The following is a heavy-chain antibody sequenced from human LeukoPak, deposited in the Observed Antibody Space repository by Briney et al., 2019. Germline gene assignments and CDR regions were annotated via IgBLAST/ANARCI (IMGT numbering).Heavy chain of an antibody. CDR2: IYPGDSDT. CDR3: ARGAEYCSSTSCYPGAFDI. Sequence: GESLKISCKGSGYSFTSYWIGWVRQMPGKGLEWMGIIYPGDSDTRYSPSFQGQVTISADKSISTAYLQWSSLKASDTAMYYCARGAEYCSSTSCYPGAFDIWGQGTMVTVSS. D-gene: IGHD2-2*01. V-gene: IGHV5-51*01. CDR1: GYSFTSYW. J-gene: IGHJ3*02.